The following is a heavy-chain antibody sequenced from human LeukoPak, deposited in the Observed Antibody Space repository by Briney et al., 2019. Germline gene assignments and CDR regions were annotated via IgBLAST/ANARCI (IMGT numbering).Heavy chain of an antibody. CDR1: GGTFSSYA. Sequence: GASVKVSCXASGGTFSSYAISWVRQALGQGLEWMGRIIPIFGTANYAQKFQGRVTITTDESTSTAYMELSSLRSEDTAVYYCATATDHSSGWLDAFDIWGQGTMVTVSS. J-gene: IGHJ3*02. V-gene: IGHV1-69*05. D-gene: IGHD6-19*01. CDR2: IIPIFGTA. CDR3: ATATDHSSGWLDAFDI.